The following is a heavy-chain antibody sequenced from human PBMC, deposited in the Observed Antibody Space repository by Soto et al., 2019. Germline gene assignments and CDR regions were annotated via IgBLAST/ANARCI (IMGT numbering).Heavy chain of an antibody. CDR3: AKTGYCIRTSCYRYYCYGMDV. J-gene: IGHJ6*02. CDR2: ISYDGSNK. CDR1: GFTFSSYG. V-gene: IGHV3-30*18. D-gene: IGHD2-2*01. Sequence: QVQLVESGGGVVQPGRSLRLSCAASGFTFSSYGMHWVRQAPGKGLEWVAVISYDGSNKYYADSVKGRFTISRDNSKNALSLQMNSLRAEDTAVYYCAKTGYCIRTSCYRYYCYGMDVWGQGTTVTVSS.